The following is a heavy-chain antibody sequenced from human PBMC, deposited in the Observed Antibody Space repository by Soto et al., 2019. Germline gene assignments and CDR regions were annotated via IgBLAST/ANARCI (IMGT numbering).Heavy chain of an antibody. J-gene: IGHJ6*02. CDR1: GGTFSSYA. D-gene: IGHD2-15*01. CDR2: IIPIFGTA. V-gene: IGHV1-69*01. CDR3: ARDTYCSGGSCYSPVGDYDCDGMDV. Sequence: QVQLVQSGAEVKKPGSSVKVSCKASGGTFSSYAISWVRQAPGQGLEWMGGIIPIFGTANYAQKFQGRARIPADESTGTASLDLSSLRSEDTAVYYGARDTYCSGGSCYSPVGDYDCDGMDVWGQGTTVTVSS.